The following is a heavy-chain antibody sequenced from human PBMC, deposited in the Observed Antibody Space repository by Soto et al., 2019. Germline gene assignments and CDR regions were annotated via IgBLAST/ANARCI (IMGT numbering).Heavy chain of an antibody. Sequence: SDTLSLTCTVSGGSLSSGDYYWSWIRQPPGKGLEWIGYIYYSGSTYYNPSLKSRVTISVATSKNQFSLKLSSVTAADTAVYYCDRDPPSYDSRGFDYWGQGTLVTVSS. D-gene: IGHD3-22*01. J-gene: IGHJ4*02. CDR3: DRDPPSYDSRGFDY. CDR2: IYYSGST. CDR1: GGSLSSGDYY. V-gene: IGHV4-30-4*02.